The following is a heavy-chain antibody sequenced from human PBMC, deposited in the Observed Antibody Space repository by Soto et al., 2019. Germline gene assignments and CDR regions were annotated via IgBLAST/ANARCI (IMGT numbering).Heavy chain of an antibody. V-gene: IGHV3-23*01. D-gene: IGHD3-16*01. CDR2: ITGNSARI. CDR1: DSTIRRYA. Sequence: GGSLRLSCAASDSTIRRYAMSWVRQAPGKGLEWVSGITGNSARIYYADSVKGRFSISRDNSKNTLYLQVDTLRAEDTAVYYCAKNGDFDYDAFDVWGQGTVVTVSS. J-gene: IGHJ3*01. CDR3: AKNGDFDYDAFDV.